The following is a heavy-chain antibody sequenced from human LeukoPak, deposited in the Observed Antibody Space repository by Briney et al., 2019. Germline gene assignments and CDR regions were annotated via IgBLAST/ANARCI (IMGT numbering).Heavy chain of an antibody. Sequence: GASVKVSCKASGYTFTGYYMHWVRQAPGQGLEWMGWINPNSGNTNYAQKLQGRVTMTTDTSTSTAYMELRSLRSDDTAVYYCARDDCTNGVCYDYWGQGTLVTVSS. CDR3: ARDDCTNGVCYDY. V-gene: IGHV1-18*04. CDR2: INPNSGNT. J-gene: IGHJ4*02. D-gene: IGHD2-8*01. CDR1: GYTFTGYY.